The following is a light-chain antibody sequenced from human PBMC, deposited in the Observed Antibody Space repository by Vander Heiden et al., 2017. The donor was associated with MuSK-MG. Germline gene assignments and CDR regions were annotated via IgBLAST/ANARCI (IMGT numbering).Light chain of an antibody. Sequence: SYEMNQPPSVSVSPGQTATISCSGHKLGEKFVCWYQQRAGQSPVLVIYEDTKRPSAIPERISGSNSGNMAVLTIRETEAVDDADYYCQAWDGGIRYFGTGTRLSVL. V-gene: IGLV3-1*01. CDR1: KLGEKF. J-gene: IGLJ1*01. CDR2: EDT. CDR3: QAWDGGIRY.